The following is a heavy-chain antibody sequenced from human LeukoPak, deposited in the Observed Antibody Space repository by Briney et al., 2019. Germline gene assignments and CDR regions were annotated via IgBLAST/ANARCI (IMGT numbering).Heavy chain of an antibody. CDR3: ARDGFRVYGFDP. D-gene: IGHD3-10*01. CDR2: IYYSGST. V-gene: IGHV4-59*12. J-gene: IGHJ5*02. CDR1: GGSISSYY. Sequence: SETLSLTCTVSGGSISSYYWSWIRQPPGKGLEWIGYIYYSGSTNYNPSLKSRVTMSVDTSKNQFSLKLSSVTAADTAVYYCARDGFRVYGFDPWGQGTLVTVSS.